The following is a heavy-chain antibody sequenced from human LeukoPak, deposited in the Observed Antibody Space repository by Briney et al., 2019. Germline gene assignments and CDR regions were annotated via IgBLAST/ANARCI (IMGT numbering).Heavy chain of an antibody. CDR2: ISSSGSTI. CDR3: ARGRQWLDY. Sequence: GGSLRLSCAASGFTFSSYEMNWVRQAPGKGLEWVSYISSSGSTIYYADSVKGRFTISRDNAENSLYLQMNSLRAEDTAVYYCARGRQWLDYWGQGTLVTVSS. CDR1: GFTFSSYE. D-gene: IGHD6-19*01. V-gene: IGHV3-48*03. J-gene: IGHJ4*02.